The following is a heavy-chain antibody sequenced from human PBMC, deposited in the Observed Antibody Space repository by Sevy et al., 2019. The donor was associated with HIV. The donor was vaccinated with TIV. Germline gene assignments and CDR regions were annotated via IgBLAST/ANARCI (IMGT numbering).Heavy chain of an antibody. CDR2: ISYDGSNK. CDR1: GFTFSSYA. Sequence: GGSLRLSCAASGFTFSSYAMHWVRQAPGKGLEWVAVISYDGSNKYYADSVKGRFTISRDNSKNTLYLQMNSLRAEDTVVYYCARGQHVVRGVIITSDNWFDPWGQGTLVTVSS. D-gene: IGHD3-10*01. V-gene: IGHV3-30*04. CDR3: ARGQHVVRGVIITSDNWFDP. J-gene: IGHJ5*02.